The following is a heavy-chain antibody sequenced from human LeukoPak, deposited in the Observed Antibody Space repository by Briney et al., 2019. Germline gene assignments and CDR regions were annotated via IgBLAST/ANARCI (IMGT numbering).Heavy chain of an antibody. CDR1: GYTFISHY. V-gene: IGHV1-46*01. Sequence: ASVKVSCKASGYTFISHYMHWVRQAPGQGLEWMGIINPNGGSTSYAQKFQGRVTMTRDMSTSTVYMELSSLRSEDTAVYYCARDHSGEWGLLSGWWFGPWGQGTLVTVSS. CDR3: ARDHSGEWGLLSGWWFGP. CDR2: INPNGGST. J-gene: IGHJ5*02. D-gene: IGHD1-26*01.